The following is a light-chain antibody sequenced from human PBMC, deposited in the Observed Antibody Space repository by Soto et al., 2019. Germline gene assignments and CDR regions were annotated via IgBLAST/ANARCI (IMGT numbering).Light chain of an antibody. Sequence: QSALTQPASVSGSPGQSIIISCTGTDSDVGGYEYVSWYQQHPGKVPKLMIYDMIHRPSGVSHRFSGSKSGNTASLTISGLQAEDEADYYCSSYTSSSTWVFGGGTKLTVL. CDR3: SSYTSSSTWV. V-gene: IGLV2-14*03. CDR2: DMI. CDR1: DSDVGGYEY. J-gene: IGLJ3*02.